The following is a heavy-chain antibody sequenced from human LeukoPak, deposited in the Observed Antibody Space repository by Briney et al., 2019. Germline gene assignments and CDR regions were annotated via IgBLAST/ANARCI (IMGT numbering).Heavy chain of an antibody. V-gene: IGHV3-20*04. CDR1: GFTFDDYG. CDR2: INWNGGST. J-gene: IGHJ4*02. Sequence: PGGSLRLSCAASGFTFDDYGMSWVRQAPGKGLEWVSGINWNGGSTGYADSVKGRFTISRDNAKSSLSLQMNSLTAEDTAVYYCARDKRVGATILDYWGQGTLVTVSS. CDR3: ARDKRVGATILDY. D-gene: IGHD1-26*01.